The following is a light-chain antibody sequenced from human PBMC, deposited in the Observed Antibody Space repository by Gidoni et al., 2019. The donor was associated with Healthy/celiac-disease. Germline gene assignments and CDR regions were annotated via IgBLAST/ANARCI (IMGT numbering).Light chain of an antibody. J-gene: IGKJ4*01. CDR2: LGS. CDR1: QSLLHSNGYNY. Sequence: DIVMTQSPLSLPVTPGEPASISCRSSQSLLHSNGYNYLDWYLQKPGQSPQLLIYLGSNRASGVPDRFSGRGSGTDFTLKISRVEAGDVGVYYCMQALQTPPTFGGGTKVEIK. V-gene: IGKV2-28*01. CDR3: MQALQTPPT.